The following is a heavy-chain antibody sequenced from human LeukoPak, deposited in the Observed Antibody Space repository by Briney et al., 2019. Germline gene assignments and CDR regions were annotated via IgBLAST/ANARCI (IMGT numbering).Heavy chain of an antibody. CDR2: IYYSGST. CDR3: ASANYGSGSYYIDY. V-gene: IGHV4-61*01. CDR1: GGSVSSGSYY. Sequence: SETLSLTCTVSGGSVSSGSYYWSWIRQPPGKGLEWIGYIYYSGSTNYNPSVKSRVTISVDTSKNQFSLKLSSATAADTAVYYCASANYGSGSYYIDYWGQGTLVTVSS. J-gene: IGHJ4*02. D-gene: IGHD3-10*01.